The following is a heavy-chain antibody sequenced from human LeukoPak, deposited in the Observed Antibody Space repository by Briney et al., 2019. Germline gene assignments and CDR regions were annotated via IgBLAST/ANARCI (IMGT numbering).Heavy chain of an antibody. CDR3: ARGPLGYCSVTSCSFDS. V-gene: IGHV3-7*01. CDR1: GFTFNSYW. Sequence: GGSLRLSCAASGFTFNSYWMSWVRQAPGKGLEWVANINQDGSENYYLDSVKGRFTISRNNAKNSLYLQMNSLRAEDTAVYYCARGPLGYCSVTSCSFDSWGQGTLVTVSS. CDR2: INQDGSEN. D-gene: IGHD2-2*01. J-gene: IGHJ4*02.